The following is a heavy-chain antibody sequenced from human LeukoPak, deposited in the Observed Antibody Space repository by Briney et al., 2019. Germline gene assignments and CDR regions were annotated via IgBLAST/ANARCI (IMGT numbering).Heavy chain of an antibody. V-gene: IGHV4-61*02. CDR3: ARDLDWFDP. CDR2: IYTSGST. CDR1: GGSISSGSYY. J-gene: IGHJ5*02. Sequence: SQTLSLTCTASGGSISSGSYYWSWIRQPAGKGLEWIGRIYTSGSTNYNPSLKSRVTISVDTSKNQFSLKLSSVTAADTAVYYCARDLDWFDPWGQGTLVTVSS.